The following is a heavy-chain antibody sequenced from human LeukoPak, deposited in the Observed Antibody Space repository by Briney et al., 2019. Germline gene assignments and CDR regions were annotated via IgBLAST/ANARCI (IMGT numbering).Heavy chain of an antibody. V-gene: IGHV3-30*18. CDR1: GFTFSSYG. Sequence: SGRSLRLSCAASGFTFSSYGMHWVRQAPGKGLEWVAVISYDGSNKYYADSVKGRFTISRDNSKNTLYLQMSSLRAEDTAVYYCVKALAGYCSGGSCYYFDYWGQGTLVTVSS. CDR2: ISYDGSNK. CDR3: VKALAGYCSGGSCYYFDY. J-gene: IGHJ4*02. D-gene: IGHD2-15*01.